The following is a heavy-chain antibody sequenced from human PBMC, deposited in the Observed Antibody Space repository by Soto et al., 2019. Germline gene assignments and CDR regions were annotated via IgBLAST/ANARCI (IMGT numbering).Heavy chain of an antibody. CDR1: GFIFNDYA. V-gene: IGHV3-23*01. D-gene: IGHD2-15*01. Sequence: GGSLRLSCAASGFIFNDYAMGWVRQAPGKGLQWVSSINGRGGSTYHADSVRGRFTISRDNSRNTLYLQMSSLRADDTAVYFCARGELVVPNARNSFDPWGQGTLVTVSS. CDR2: INGRGGST. J-gene: IGHJ5*02. CDR3: ARGELVVPNARNSFDP.